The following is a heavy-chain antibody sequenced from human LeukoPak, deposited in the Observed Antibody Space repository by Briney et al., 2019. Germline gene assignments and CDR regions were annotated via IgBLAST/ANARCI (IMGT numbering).Heavy chain of an antibody. J-gene: IGHJ4*02. CDR3: ARDQSRFAWLGELIYPFDF. CDR1: GFTFSHYG. Sequence: HPGGSLRLSCAASGFTFSHYGMHWVRQAPGKGLEWVAAISYDGTNTYYPDSVKGRFTISRDNSKNTLSLQMNSLGDEDAAVYYCARDQSRFAWLGELIYPFDFWGQGILVTVSS. CDR2: ISYDGTNT. V-gene: IGHV3-30-3*01. D-gene: IGHD3-10*01.